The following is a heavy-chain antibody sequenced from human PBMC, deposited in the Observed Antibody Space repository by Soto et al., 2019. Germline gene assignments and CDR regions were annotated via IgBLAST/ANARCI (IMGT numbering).Heavy chain of an antibody. J-gene: IGHJ1*01. CDR1: GFTFSSYA. CDR2: ISGSGDST. V-gene: IGHV3-23*01. D-gene: IGHD6-19*01. CDR3: AKGVPGIAVAGTGYFQH. Sequence: EVQLLESGGGLVQPGGSLRLSCAASGFTFSSYAMSWVRQAPGKGLEWVSGISGSGDSTYYADSVKGRFTISRNNSRHTLVLQMNSLRAEDTAVYYCAKGVPGIAVAGTGYFQHWGKGTLVTVSS.